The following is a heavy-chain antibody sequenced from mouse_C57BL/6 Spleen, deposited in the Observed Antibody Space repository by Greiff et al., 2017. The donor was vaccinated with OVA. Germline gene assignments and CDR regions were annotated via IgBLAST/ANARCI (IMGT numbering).Heavy chain of an antibody. CDR1: GYTFTDYN. CDR3: ARSGIYYGNYGFAY. J-gene: IGHJ3*01. Sequence: VQLKESGPELVKPGASVKMSCKASGYTFTDYNMHWVKQSHGKSLEWIGYINPNNGGTSYNQKFKGKATLTVNKSSSTAYMELRSLTSEDSAVYYCARSGIYYGNYGFAYWGQGTLVTVSA. D-gene: IGHD2-1*01. V-gene: IGHV1-22*01. CDR2: INPNNGGT.